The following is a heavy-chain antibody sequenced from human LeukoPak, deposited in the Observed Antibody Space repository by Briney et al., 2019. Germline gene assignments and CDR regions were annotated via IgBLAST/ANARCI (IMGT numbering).Heavy chain of an antibody. D-gene: IGHD2-15*01. V-gene: IGHV3-48*02. J-gene: IGHJ4*01. CDR2: ISSSSAI. Sequence: GGSLRLSCAASGFTFSRFGMNWVRQAPGKGLEWISYISSSSAIYYADSVKGRFTISRDNAKNSLYLQMSSLRDEDTAVYYCAQKGGTDHWGQGTLVTVSS. CDR1: GFTFSRFG. CDR3: AQKGGTDH.